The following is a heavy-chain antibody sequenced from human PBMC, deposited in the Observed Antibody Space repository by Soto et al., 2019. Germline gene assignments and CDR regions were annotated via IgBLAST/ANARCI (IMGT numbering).Heavy chain of an antibody. CDR1: GGTFSSYT. J-gene: IGHJ4*02. CDR2: IIPILGIA. CDR3: ARTNGGDSCLGF. V-gene: IGHV1-69*02. Sequence: QVQLVQSGAEVKKPGSSVKVSCKASGGTFSSYTISWVRQAPGQGLEWMGRIIPILGIANNAQKFKGRGTITADKSTRTAYVVMSSLRSLYTAVYYCARTNGGDSCLGFWGKGTLVTVSA. D-gene: IGHD2-21*02.